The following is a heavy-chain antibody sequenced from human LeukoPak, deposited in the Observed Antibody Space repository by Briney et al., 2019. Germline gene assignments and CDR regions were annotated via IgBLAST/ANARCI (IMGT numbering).Heavy chain of an antibody. D-gene: IGHD2-2*01. CDR1: RFTFSDYY. CDR2: ISSSSYT. Sequence: GGSLRLSCAASRFTFSDYYMTWIRQAPGKGLEWVSYISSSSYTNYADSVKGRFTISRDNAKNSLYLQMNSLRAEDTAVYYCARPLGYCSNTTCSPLGYWGQGTLVTVSS. CDR3: ARPLGYCSNTTCSPLGY. J-gene: IGHJ4*02. V-gene: IGHV3-11*06.